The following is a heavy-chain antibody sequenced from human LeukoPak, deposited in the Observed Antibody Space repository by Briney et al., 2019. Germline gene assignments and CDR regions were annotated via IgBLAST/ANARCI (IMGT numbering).Heavy chain of an antibody. V-gene: IGHV5-51*01. CDR3: ARRDYYDSSAYYPGELAFDI. CDR1: GYSFTSYW. Sequence: GESLKISCKGSGYSFTSYWIAWVRQMPGKGLEWMGTIYPGDSDTRYSPSFQGQVTISADKSIRTAYLQWSSLKASDTAMYYCARRDYYDSSAYYPGELAFDIWGQGTMVTVSS. CDR2: IYPGDSDT. J-gene: IGHJ3*02. D-gene: IGHD3-22*01.